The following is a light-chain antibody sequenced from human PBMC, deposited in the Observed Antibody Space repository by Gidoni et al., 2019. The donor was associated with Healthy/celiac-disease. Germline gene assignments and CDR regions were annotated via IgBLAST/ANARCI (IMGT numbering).Light chain of an antibody. V-gene: IGLV2-23*03. J-gene: IGLJ2*01. CDR2: EGS. CDR1: SRDVGSYNL. Sequence: QSALTQPASVAGSPGQSITSSCTGTSRDVGSYNLVSWYKQPPGKAPKLMIYEGSKRPSGVSTRFSGSKSGNTASLTISGLQAEDAADYYCCSYAGSSTFVFGGGTKLTVL. CDR3: CSYAGSSTFV.